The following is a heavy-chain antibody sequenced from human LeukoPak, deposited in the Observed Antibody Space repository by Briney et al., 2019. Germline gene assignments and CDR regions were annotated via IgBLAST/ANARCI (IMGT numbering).Heavy chain of an antibody. CDR2: ITASGDNT. Sequence: PGGSLRLSCSASGFTFTTYGMNWVRQAPGKGLERVSGITASGDNTYYADSVKGRFNISRDNSKSTLYLQMNSLRAEDTAVYYCATGYQYYDYYYMDVWGKGTTVTISS. D-gene: IGHD6-25*01. J-gene: IGHJ6*03. CDR3: ATGYQYYDYYYMDV. V-gene: IGHV3-23*01. CDR1: GFTFTTYG.